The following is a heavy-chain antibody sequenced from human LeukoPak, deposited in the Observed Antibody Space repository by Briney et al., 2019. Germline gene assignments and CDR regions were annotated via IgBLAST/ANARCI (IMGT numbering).Heavy chain of an antibody. CDR2: INTNTGNP. D-gene: IGHD3-10*01. J-gene: IGHJ4*02. CDR1: GYTFTGYY. V-gene: IGHV7-4-1*02. CDR3: ARAFYYYGSGSYYN. Sequence: ASVKVSCKASGYTFTGYYMHWVRQAPGQGLEWMGWINTNTGNPTYAQGFTGRFVFSLDTSVSTAYLQISSLKAEDTAVYYCARAFYYYGSGSYYNWGQGTLVTVSS.